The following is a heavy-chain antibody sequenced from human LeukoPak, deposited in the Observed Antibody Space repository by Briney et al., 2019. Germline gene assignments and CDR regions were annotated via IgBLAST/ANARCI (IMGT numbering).Heavy chain of an antibody. J-gene: IGHJ3*02. CDR3: ARRVKLGYCSSTSCFTLPDASDI. D-gene: IGHD2-2*02. V-gene: IGHV5-10-1*01. Sequence: GESLKISWKGSGYSITSYWISWVRQMPGKGLEWMGRIDPSDSYTDYSPSFQGHVTISADKSISTAYLQWSSLKASDTAMYYCARRVKLGYCSSTSCFTLPDASDIWGRGTMVTVSS. CDR1: GYSITSYW. CDR2: IDPSDSYT.